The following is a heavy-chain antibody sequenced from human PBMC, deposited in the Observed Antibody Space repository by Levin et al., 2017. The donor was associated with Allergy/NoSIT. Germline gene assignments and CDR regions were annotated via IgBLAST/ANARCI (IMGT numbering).Heavy chain of an antibody. V-gene: IGHV3-48*01. CDR2: ISSGGSTT. CDR1: GFTFSTYS. CDR3: ARDHLGNYNFDY. D-gene: IGHD5-24*01. J-gene: IGHJ4*02. Sequence: AGGSLRLSCAASGFTFSTYSMNWVRQAPGKGLEWVSSISSGGSTTHYADSVKGRFTISRDNGKNSLYLQMNSLRAEDTAVYYCARDHLGNYNFDYWGQGTLVTVSS.